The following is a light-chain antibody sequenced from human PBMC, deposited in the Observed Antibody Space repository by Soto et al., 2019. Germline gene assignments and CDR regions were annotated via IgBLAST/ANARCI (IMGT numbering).Light chain of an antibody. CDR2: DVS. V-gene: IGLV2-11*01. CDR3: CSYAGRYTYV. CDR1: SSDVGGYTY. Sequence: QSALTQPRSASGSPGQSVSISCTGTSSDVGGYTYVSWYQQHPGKAPKVMIYDVSKRPSGVPDRFSGSKSGNTASLTISGLQSEDEADYYCCSYAGRYTYVFGTGTKLTVL. J-gene: IGLJ1*01.